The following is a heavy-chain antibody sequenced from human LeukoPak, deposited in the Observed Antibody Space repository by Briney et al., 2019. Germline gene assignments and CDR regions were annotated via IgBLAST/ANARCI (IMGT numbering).Heavy chain of an antibody. V-gene: IGHV3-30-3*01. J-gene: IGHJ4*02. CDR1: GFTFSSYA. CDR3: ARASGGLPNAVDY. Sequence: GRSPRLSCAASGFTFSSYAMHWVRQAPGKGLEWVAVISYDGSNKYYADSVKGRFTISRDNSKNTLYLQMNSLRAEDTAVYYCARASGGLPNAVDYWGQGTLVTVSS. CDR2: ISYDGSNK. D-gene: IGHD4-23*01.